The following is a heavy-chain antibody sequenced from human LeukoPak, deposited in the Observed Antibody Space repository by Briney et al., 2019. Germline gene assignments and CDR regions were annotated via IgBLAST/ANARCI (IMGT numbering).Heavy chain of an antibody. V-gene: IGHV3-23*01. CDR2: ISGSGGST. D-gene: IGHD2-2*01. Sequence: QAGGSLRLSCAASGFTFSNYGMSWVRQAPGKGLEWVSAISGSGGSTYYADSLKGRFTISRDNSKNTLYLQMNSLRAEDTAVYYCAKGLWDILVVPDAPFDYWGQGTLVTVSS. CDR3: AKGLWDILVVPDAPFDY. J-gene: IGHJ4*02. CDR1: GFTFSNYG.